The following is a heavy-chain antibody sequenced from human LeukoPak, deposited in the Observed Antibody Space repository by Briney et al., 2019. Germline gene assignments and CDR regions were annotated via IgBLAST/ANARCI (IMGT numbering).Heavy chain of an antibody. CDR3: ARVPPGSCYDY. Sequence: PSETLSLTCAVYGGSFSGYYWSWIRQPPGKGLEWIGEINHSGSTNYNPSLKSRVTISVDTSKNQFSLKLSSVTAADTAVYYCARVPPGSCYDYWGQGTLVTVSS. J-gene: IGHJ4*02. CDR2: INHSGST. CDR1: GGSFSGYY. D-gene: IGHD2-15*01. V-gene: IGHV4-34*01.